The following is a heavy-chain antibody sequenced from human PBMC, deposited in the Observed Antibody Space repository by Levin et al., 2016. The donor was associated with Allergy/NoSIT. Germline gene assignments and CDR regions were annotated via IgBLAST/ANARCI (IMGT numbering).Heavy chain of an antibody. V-gene: IGHV4-59*01. Sequence: SETLSLTCTVSGGSISSYYWSWIRQPPGKGLEWIGYIYYSGSTNXNPSLKSRVTISVDTSKNQFSLKLSSVTAADTAVYYCARVRWGGWPFDYWGQGTLVTVSS. CDR3: ARVRWGGWPFDY. J-gene: IGHJ4*02. CDR2: IYYSGST. CDR1: GGSISSYY. D-gene: IGHD6-19*01.